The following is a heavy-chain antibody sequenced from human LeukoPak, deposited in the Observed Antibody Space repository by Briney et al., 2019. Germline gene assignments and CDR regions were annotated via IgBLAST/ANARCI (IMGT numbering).Heavy chain of an antibody. CDR3: VKAYRQWLVYFDY. J-gene: IGHJ4*02. CDR2: ISGSGGST. V-gene: IGHV3-23*01. D-gene: IGHD6-19*01. Sequence: PGGSLRLSCAASGFTFSSYAMSWVRQAPGKGLEWVSAISGSGGSTYYADSVKGRFTISRDNSKNTLYLQMNSLRAEDTAVYYCVKAYRQWLVYFDYWGQGTLVTVSS. CDR1: GFTFSSYA.